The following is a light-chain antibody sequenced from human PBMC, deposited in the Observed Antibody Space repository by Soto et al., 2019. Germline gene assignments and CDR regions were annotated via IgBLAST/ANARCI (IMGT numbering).Light chain of an antibody. CDR2: DAS. Sequence: EIVLTQSPATLSLSPGERATRACRASQSVSSYLAWYQQKSGQAPRLLIYDASHRATGIPARFSGSGSGTDFTLTISTLEPEDFAVYYCQQRSNWITFGHGTRLEIK. J-gene: IGKJ5*01. CDR1: QSVSSY. CDR3: QQRSNWIT. V-gene: IGKV3-11*01.